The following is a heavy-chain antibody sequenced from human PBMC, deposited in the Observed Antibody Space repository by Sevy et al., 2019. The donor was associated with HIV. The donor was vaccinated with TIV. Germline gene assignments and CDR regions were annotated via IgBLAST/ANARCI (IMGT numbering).Heavy chain of an antibody. J-gene: IGHJ4*02. Sequence: GGSLRLSCAASGFTFSSYALLWVRQAPGKGLEWVSLISYDGSKKYYSDSVKGRFAISRDESKTTLFVQMNSLRSEDTAIYYSAGVGVSYCTDDCYHRFDYWGRGTLVTVSS. CDR2: ISYDGSKK. CDR3: AGVGVSYCTDDCYHRFDY. D-gene: IGHD2-21*02. V-gene: IGHV3-30*09. CDR1: GFTFSSYA.